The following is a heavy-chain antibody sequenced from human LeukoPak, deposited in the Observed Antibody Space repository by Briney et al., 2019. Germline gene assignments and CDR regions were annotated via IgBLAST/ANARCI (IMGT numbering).Heavy chain of an antibody. CDR2: IKQDGSDK. V-gene: IGHV3-7*01. D-gene: IGHD3-3*01. CDR1: GSTISTYW. Sequence: GGSLRLSCAASGSTISTYWMSWVRQAPGKGLEWVANIKQDGSDKYYVDSVKGRFTISRDNAKNSLSLQMNGLRAEDTAVYYCATVRSAYVFDYWGQGTLVTVSS. CDR3: ATVRSAYVFDY. J-gene: IGHJ4*02.